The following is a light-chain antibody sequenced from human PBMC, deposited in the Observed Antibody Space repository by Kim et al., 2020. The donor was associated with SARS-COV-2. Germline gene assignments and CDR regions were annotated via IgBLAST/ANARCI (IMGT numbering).Light chain of an antibody. V-gene: IGKV3-20*01. CDR3: QQYGSSPRT. CDR2: DTS. J-gene: IGKJ1*01. CDR1: QSVNSGY. Sequence: SPGERAPLSCRASQSVNSGYLAWYQQKPGQSPRLLIYDTSSRATGIPDRFSGSGSGTDFTLTISRLEPEDFALYYCQQYGSSPRTFGQETKVDIK.